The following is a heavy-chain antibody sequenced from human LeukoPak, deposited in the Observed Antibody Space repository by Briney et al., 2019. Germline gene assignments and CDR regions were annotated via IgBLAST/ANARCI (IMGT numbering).Heavy chain of an antibody. CDR1: GYTFTGYY. D-gene: IGHD1-26*01. V-gene: IGHV1-69*13. CDR2: IIPIFGTA. J-gene: IGHJ6*02. Sequence: SVKVSCKASGYTFTGYYMHWVRQAPGQGLEWMGGIIPIFGTANYAQKFQGRVTITADESTSTAYMELSSLRSEDTAVYYCARGTGTGATTFHYYYYGMDVWGQGTTVTVSS. CDR3: ARGTGTGATTFHYYYYGMDV.